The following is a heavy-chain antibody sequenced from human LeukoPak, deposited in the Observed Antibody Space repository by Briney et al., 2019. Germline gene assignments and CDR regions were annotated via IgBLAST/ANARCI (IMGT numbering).Heavy chain of an antibody. V-gene: IGHV1-2*02. CDR1: GYTFTAYY. Sequence: GASVKVSCKPSGYTFTAYYMHLVRQAPGQGLEWMGWINPNTGDTKFARNFQDRVTMTWDTSVSTAYMELSSLTSDDTAVYYCASKGDGFCSSSRCQGAFDYWGQGSMVTVSS. J-gene: IGHJ3*01. CDR2: INPNTGDT. CDR3: ASKGDGFCSSSRCQGAFDY. D-gene: IGHD2-2*01.